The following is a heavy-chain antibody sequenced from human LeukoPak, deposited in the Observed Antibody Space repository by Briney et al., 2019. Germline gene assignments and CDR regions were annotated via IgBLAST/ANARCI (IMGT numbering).Heavy chain of an antibody. D-gene: IGHD6-19*01. CDR3: ALLAVASDFDY. V-gene: IGHV3-48*03. J-gene: IGHJ4*02. CDR2: IHSSGTVK. CDR1: RFPFSIYE. Sequence: AGSLRLSGVVSRFPFSIYEMNWVRQAPGKGLERVSNIHSSGTVKYYSDSVKGRFSISRDNAKSSLYLQMNSLRVEDTAVYYCALLAVASDFDYWGQGALVTVSS.